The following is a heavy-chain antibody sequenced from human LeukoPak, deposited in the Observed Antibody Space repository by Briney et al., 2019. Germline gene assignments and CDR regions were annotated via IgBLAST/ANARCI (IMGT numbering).Heavy chain of an antibody. D-gene: IGHD1-26*01. CDR3: AKAHVGSYYLSDY. V-gene: IGHV3-23*01. CDR2: ISSRGGST. J-gene: IGHJ4*02. CDR1: GCTFSSYA. Sequence: PGGSLRLSCAASGCTFSSYAMSWVRQAPGKGLEWVAAISSRGGSTNYADSVQGRFTISRDNSKNTLYLQMNSLRDEDTDVYYCAKAHVGSYYLSDYSGQGTLITVSS.